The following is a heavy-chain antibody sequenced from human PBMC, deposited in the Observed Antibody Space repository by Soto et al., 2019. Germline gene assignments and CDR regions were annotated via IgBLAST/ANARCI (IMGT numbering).Heavy chain of an antibody. CDR3: AKAGGPPYSGYDYWFDP. CDR2: ISGSGGST. D-gene: IGHD5-12*01. J-gene: IGHJ5*02. Sequence: EVQLLESGGGLVQPGGSLRLSCAASGFTFSSYAMSWVRQAPGKGLEWVSAISGSGGSTYYADSVKGRFTISRDNSKNTLYLQMNSLRAEDTAVYYCAKAGGPPYSGYDYWFDPWGQGTLVTVSS. V-gene: IGHV3-23*01. CDR1: GFTFSSYA.